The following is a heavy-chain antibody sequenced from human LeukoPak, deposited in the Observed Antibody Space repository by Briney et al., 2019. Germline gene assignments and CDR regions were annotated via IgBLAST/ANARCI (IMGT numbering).Heavy chain of an antibody. V-gene: IGHV3-20*04. D-gene: IGHD6-19*01. CDR2: INWNGGST. Sequence: GGSLRLSCGASGFTFDDYGMSWVRHAPGKGREWVSGINWNGGSTGYADSVKGRFTISRDNAKNSLYLQMNSLRAEDTALYYCARGIAVAGYFDYWGQGTLVTVSS. CDR3: ARGIAVAGYFDY. J-gene: IGHJ4*02. CDR1: GFTFDDYG.